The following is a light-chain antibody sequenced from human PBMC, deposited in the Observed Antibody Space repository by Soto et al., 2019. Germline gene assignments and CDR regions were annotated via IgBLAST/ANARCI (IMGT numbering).Light chain of an antibody. CDR2: DAS. CDR1: QTVRNNY. J-gene: IGKJ4*01. CDR3: QQFSSYPLT. Sequence: EFVLTQSPGTLSLSPGERATLSCRASQTVRNNYLAWYQHKPGQAPRLLIYDASSRATGIPDRFSGGGSGTDFTLTISRLEPEDFAVYYCQQFSSYPLTFVGGTKVEIK. V-gene: IGKV3-20*01.